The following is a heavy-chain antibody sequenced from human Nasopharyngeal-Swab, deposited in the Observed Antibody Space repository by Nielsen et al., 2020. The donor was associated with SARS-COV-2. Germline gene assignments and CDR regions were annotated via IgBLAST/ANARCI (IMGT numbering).Heavy chain of an antibody. Sequence: ESLKISCAASGFTFSSYAMSWIRQPPGKGLEWIGEIYHSGSTNYNPSLKSRVTISVDKSKNQFSLKLSSVTAADTAVYYCARVSPSHRTYYYYYMDVWGKGTTVTVSS. J-gene: IGHJ6*03. CDR1: GFTFSSYA. CDR3: ARVSPSHRTYYYYYMDV. V-gene: IGHV4-34*01. CDR2: IYHSGST.